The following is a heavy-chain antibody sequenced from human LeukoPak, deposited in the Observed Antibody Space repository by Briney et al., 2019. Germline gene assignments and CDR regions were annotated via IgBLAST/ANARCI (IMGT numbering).Heavy chain of an antibody. CDR1: GFTFSSYA. D-gene: IGHD6-6*01. Sequence: GGSLRLSCAASGFTFSSYAMSWVRQAPGKGLEWVSAISGSGGSTYYADSVKGRFTISRDNSKNTLYLQMNSLRAEDTAVYYCAKDPYSSSSGLWDDYWGQGTLVTVSS. J-gene: IGHJ4*02. CDR2: ISGSGGST. V-gene: IGHV3-23*01. CDR3: AKDPYSSSSGLWDDY.